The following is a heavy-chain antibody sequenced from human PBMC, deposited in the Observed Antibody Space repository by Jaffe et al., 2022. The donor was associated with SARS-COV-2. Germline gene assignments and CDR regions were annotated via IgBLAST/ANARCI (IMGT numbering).Heavy chain of an antibody. CDR2: IHHTGSA. D-gene: IGHD4-17*01. V-gene: IGHV4-4*02. J-gene: IGHJ4*01. CDR1: GDSITYGDW. CDR3: ASLGYYGDRYVGPTDY. Sequence: QVQLQESGPGLVKPSGTLSLTCAVSGDSITYGDWWSWVRQPPGKGLEWIGHIHHTGSANYNPSLKSRVTISMDKSKNHFFLNLSSVTAADTAVYFCASLGYYGDRYVGPTDYWGHGTLVTVSS.